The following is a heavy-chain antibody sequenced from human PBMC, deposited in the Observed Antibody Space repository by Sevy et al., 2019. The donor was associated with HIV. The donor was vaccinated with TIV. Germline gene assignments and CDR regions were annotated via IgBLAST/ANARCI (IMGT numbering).Heavy chain of an antibody. CDR3: ARGVQTLDAFDI. Sequence: GGSLRLSCAASGFTFSTYNMNWVRQAPGKGLEWVSYIVGISNYIYYPASVKGGFTISGDNANKSLYLQMNSLGAEDAAIYYWARGVQTLDAFDIWGQGTMVTVSS. D-gene: IGHD6-6*01. J-gene: IGHJ3*02. CDR2: IVGISNYI. CDR1: GFTFSTYN. V-gene: IGHV3-21*05.